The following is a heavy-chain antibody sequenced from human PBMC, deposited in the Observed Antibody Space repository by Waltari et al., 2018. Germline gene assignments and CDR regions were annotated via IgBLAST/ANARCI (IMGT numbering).Heavy chain of an antibody. J-gene: IGHJ6*02. CDR2: VDPEDGET. V-gene: IGHV1-69-2*01. CDR3: ATGVVVAATIRYYYGMDV. Sequence: EVQLVQSGAEVKKPGATVKISCKVSGYTFTDYYMHWVQQAPGKGLEWMGLVDPEDGETIYADKFQVRVTITADTSTDTAYMELSSLRSEDTAVYYCATGVVVAATIRYYYGMDVWGQGTTVTVSS. CDR1: GYTFTDYY. D-gene: IGHD2-15*01.